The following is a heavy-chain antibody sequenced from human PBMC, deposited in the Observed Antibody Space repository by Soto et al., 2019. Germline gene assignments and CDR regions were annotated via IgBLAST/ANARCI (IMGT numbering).Heavy chain of an antibody. CDR2: ISYSGTT. J-gene: IGHJ4*02. D-gene: IGHD4-17*01. CDR3: DRSHDYSAYVFDG. Sequence: QVQLQESGPGVVKPSQTLSLTCTVSGDSISSDDYYWSWIRQPPGKGLEWIGYISYSGTTSYNPSLKSRVLFSVDTSKKKFSLKLTSVTAADTAVYYCDRSHDYSAYVFDGWGQGTLVTVSS. V-gene: IGHV4-30-4*01. CDR1: GDSISSDDYY.